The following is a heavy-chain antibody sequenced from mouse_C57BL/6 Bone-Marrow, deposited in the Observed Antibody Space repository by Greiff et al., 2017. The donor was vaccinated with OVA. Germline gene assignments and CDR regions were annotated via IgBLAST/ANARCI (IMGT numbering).Heavy chain of an antibody. Sequence: QVQLKESGAELVRPGASVKLSCKASGYTFTDYYINWVKQRPGQGLEWIARIYPGSGNTYYNEKFKGKATLTAEKSSSTAYMQLSSLTSEDSAVYFCARRNYGSSPCAMDYWGQGTSVTVSS. CDR1: GYTFTDYY. CDR2: IYPGSGNT. V-gene: IGHV1-76*01. CDR3: ARRNYGSSPCAMDY. J-gene: IGHJ4*01. D-gene: IGHD1-1*01.